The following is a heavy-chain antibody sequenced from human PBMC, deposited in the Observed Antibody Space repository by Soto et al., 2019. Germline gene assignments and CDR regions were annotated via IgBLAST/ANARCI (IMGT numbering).Heavy chain of an antibody. CDR1: GFTFSSYW. Sequence: GGSLRLSCAASGFTFSSYWMNWVRQAPGKGLEWVAVVSYDGVHQFYADSVKGRLTISRDNSKSMLYLQMNSLRTEDTAVYYCTKEVERYYYYGLAVWGQGTTVTVSS. D-gene: IGHD1-26*01. CDR3: TKEVERYYYYGLAV. V-gene: IGHV3-30*18. J-gene: IGHJ6*02. CDR2: VSYDGVHQ.